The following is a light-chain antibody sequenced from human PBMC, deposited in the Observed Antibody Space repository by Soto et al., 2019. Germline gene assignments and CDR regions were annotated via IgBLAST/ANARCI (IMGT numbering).Light chain of an antibody. CDR2: GAS. CDR1: QTVTTK. Sequence: EVVMTQSPATLSVSLGESATLSCRASQTVTTKLACYQQKPGQSPRLLIHGASTRASGIPDRFSGSGSGTEFTLTVSSLQSEDFAVYYCQQYNDWPRVTFGQGTRLEIK. CDR3: QQYNDWPRVT. V-gene: IGKV3-15*01. J-gene: IGKJ5*01.